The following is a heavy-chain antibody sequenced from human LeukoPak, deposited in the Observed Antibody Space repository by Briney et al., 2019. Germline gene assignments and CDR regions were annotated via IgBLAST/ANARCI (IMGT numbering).Heavy chain of an antibody. D-gene: IGHD3-3*01. CDR2: IYYIGST. CDR1: GGSISSYY. J-gene: IGHJ3*02. CDR3: ARLTYDSGAFDI. Sequence: PSETLSLTCTVSGGSISSYYWSWIRQPPGKGLEWIGYIYYIGSTNYNPSLKSRLTISVDTSKSHFSLRLSSVTAADTAVYYCARLTYDSGAFDIWGQGTMVTVSS. V-gene: IGHV4-59*01.